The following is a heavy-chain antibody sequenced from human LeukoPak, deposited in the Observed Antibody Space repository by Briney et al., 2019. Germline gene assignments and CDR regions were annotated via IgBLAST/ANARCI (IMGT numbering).Heavy chain of an antibody. CDR2: IYSGGST. V-gene: IGHV3-53*04. CDR1: GFTVSSNY. J-gene: IGHJ3*02. D-gene: IGHD3-16*02. CDR3: ATSASYPRSDALDI. Sequence: PGGSLRLSCAASGFTVSSNYMNWVRQAPGKGLEWVSVIYSGGSTYYADSVKGRFTISRHTSKNTLSLQMDSLRPDDTAVYYCATSASYPRSDALDIWGQGTMVTVSS.